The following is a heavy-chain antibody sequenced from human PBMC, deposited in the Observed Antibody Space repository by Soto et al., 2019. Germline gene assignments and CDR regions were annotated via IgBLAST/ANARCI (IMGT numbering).Heavy chain of an antibody. V-gene: IGHV4-39*01. CDR1: GGSISSSSYY. J-gene: IGHJ6*02. D-gene: IGHD4-17*01. CDR3: ASHYDYGDTSPAYYGMDV. CDR2: IYYSGST. Sequence: PSETLSLTCTVSGGSISSSSYYWGWIRQPPGKGLEWIGSIYYSGSTYYNPTLKSRVTISVDTSKNQFSLKLSSVTAADTAVYYCASHYDYGDTSPAYYGMDVWGQGTTVTVSS.